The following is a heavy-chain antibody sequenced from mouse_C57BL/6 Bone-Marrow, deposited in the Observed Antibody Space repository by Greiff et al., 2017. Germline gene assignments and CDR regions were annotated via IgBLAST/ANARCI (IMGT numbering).Heavy chain of an antibody. CDR2: IYPGDGDT. CDR1: GYAFSSSW. D-gene: IGHD1-1*01. CDR3: ARAPIYYYGSRYFDV. J-gene: IGHJ1*03. Sequence: VQLQQSGPELVKPGASVKISCKASGYAFSSSWMNWVKQRPGKGLEWIGRIYPGDGDTNYNGKFKGKATLTADKSSSTAYMQLSSLTSEDSAVYCCARAPIYYYGSRYFDVWGTGTTVTVSS. V-gene: IGHV1-82*01.